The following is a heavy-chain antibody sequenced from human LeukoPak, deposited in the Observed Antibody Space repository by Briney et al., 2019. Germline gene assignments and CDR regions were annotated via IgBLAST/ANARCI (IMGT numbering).Heavy chain of an antibody. CDR3: AKPPTISPRDY. J-gene: IGHJ4*02. CDR1: GFTFSDYI. CDR2: ISGDGDHT. Sequence: GGSLRLSCVASGFTFSDYIMCWVRQAPGKGLEWVSGISGDGDHTYYADSVKGRFTISRDNSKNTLSLQMSGLRAEDTAIYYCAKPPTISPRDYWGQGTPGQRLV. V-gene: IGHV3-23*01. D-gene: IGHD4/OR15-4a*01.